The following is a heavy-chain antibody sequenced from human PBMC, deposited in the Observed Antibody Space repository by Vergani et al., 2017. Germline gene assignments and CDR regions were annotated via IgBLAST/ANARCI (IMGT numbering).Heavy chain of an antibody. CDR3: ARFGSSWYYGTPSVNYLDP. D-gene: IGHD6-13*01. CDR2: INHSGST. J-gene: IGHJ5*02. Sequence: QLQLQQWGAGLLKPSETLSLTCAVYGGSFSGYYWSWIRQPPGKGLEWIGEINHSGSTNYNPSLKSRVTISVDTSKDQFSLKLSSVTAADTAVYYCARFGSSWYYGTPSVNYLDPWGQGTLVTVSS. V-gene: IGHV4-34*01. CDR1: GGSFSGYY.